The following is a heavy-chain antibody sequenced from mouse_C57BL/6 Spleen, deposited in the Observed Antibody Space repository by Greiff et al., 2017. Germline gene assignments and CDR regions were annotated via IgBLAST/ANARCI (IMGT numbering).Heavy chain of an antibody. D-gene: IGHD2-4*01. V-gene: IGHV5-9*01. CDR1: GFTFSSYT. CDR3: ARHDAVYDFDRFAY. Sequence: EVQRVESGGGLVKPGGSLKLSCAASGFTFSSYTMSWVRQTPEKRLEWVATISGGGGNTYYPDSVKGRFTISRDNAKNTLYLQMSSLRSEDTALYYCARHDAVYDFDRFAYWGQGTLVTVSA. CDR2: ISGGGGNT. J-gene: IGHJ3*01.